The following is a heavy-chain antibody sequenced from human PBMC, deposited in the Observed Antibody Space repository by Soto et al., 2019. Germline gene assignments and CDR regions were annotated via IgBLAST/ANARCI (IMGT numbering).Heavy chain of an antibody. V-gene: IGHV3-23*01. D-gene: IGHD1-7*01. J-gene: IGHJ4*02. CDR3: AKDKMYNWNYFFEY. CDR2: ISGSGSST. Sequence: GGSLRLSCAASGFIFSSYAISWVRQAPGKGLEWVSGISGSGSSTNYADSVKGRFTISRDNSKNTVYLQMNSLRAEDTAVYYCAKDKMYNWNYFFEYWGQGTLVTVSS. CDR1: GFIFSSYA.